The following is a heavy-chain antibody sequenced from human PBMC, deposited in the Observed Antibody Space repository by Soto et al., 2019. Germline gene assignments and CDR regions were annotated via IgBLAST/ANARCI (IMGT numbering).Heavy chain of an antibody. CDR1: GYTLTSYG. D-gene: IGHD3-22*01. CDR3: AIFWWYSDYYDSSGFDY. J-gene: IGHJ4*02. Sequence: ASVKVSCKASGYTLTSYGISWVRQAPGQGLEWMGWISAYNGNTNYAQKLQGRVTMSTDTSTSTAHMELRSLRSDDTAVYYCAIFWWYSDYYDSSGFDYWGQGTLVTFSS. CDR2: ISAYNGNT. V-gene: IGHV1-18*04.